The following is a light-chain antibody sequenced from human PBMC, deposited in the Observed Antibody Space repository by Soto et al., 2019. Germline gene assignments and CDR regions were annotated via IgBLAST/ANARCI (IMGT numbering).Light chain of an antibody. CDR2: GAS. Sequence: EIVLTQSPGTLSLSPGERPTLSCRASQSVSSSYLAWYQQKPGQAPRLLIYGASSRATGIPDRFSGSGSGTDFTLTISRLEREDFAVYYCQQYDNSPPSFGPGTKVEIK. CDR3: QQYDNSPPS. CDR1: QSVSSSY. J-gene: IGKJ1*01. V-gene: IGKV3-20*01.